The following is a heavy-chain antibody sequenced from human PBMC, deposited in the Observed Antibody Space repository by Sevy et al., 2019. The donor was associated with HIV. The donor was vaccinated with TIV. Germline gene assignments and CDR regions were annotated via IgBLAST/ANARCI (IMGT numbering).Heavy chain of an antibody. V-gene: IGHV4-34*01. CDR2: INHSGST. D-gene: IGHD3-3*01. J-gene: IGHJ5*02. Sequence: SETLSLTCAVYGGSFSGYYWSWIRQPPGKGLEWIGEINHSGSTNYNPSLSSRVTISVDTSKNQFSLKLSSVTAADTAVYYCARGFDFGVVPPTNNWFDPWGQGTLVTVSS. CDR1: GGSFSGYY. CDR3: ARGFDFGVVPPTNNWFDP.